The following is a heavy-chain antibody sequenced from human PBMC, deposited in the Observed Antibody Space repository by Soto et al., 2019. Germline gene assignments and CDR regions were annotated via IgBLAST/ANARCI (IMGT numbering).Heavy chain of an antibody. CDR2: ISSSSTNI. CDR1: GFTFSAYT. V-gene: IGHV3-21*01. Sequence: GGSLRLSCAASGFTFSAYTMNWVRQAPGKGLEWVSSISSSSTNIYYADSVKGRFTISRVNAKNSLYLQMDNLRAEDRAVYYCSRDHAWEYQAYSYYAMDVWGQGTTVTVYS. J-gene: IGHJ6*02. CDR3: SRDHAWEYQAYSYYAMDV. D-gene: IGHD2-2*01.